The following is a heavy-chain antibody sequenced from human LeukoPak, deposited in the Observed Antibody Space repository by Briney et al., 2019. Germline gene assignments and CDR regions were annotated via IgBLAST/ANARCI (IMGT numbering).Heavy chain of an antibody. CDR3: AKEFLGYCSSTSCYALDY. CDR2: ISGSGGYT. V-gene: IGHV3-23*01. Sequence: GGSLRLSCAASGLAFSSYAMSWVRQAPGKGLEWVSTISGSGGYTYFADSVKGRFTISRDNSKNTVYLQMNSLRAEDTAVYYCAKEFLGYCSSTSCYALDYWGQGTLVTVSS. CDR1: GLAFSSYA. D-gene: IGHD2-2*01. J-gene: IGHJ4*02.